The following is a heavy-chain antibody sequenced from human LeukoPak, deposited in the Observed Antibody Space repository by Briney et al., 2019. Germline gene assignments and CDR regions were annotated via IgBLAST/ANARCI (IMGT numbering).Heavy chain of an antibody. J-gene: IGHJ4*02. D-gene: IGHD3-3*01. CDR3: VRDRDFRIDY. CDR1: GFTSSDYF. CDR2: IKSDGITT. V-gene: IGHV3-74*01. Sequence: GGSLRLSCAVSGFTSSDYFMHWVRQAPGKGLVWVSRIKSDGITTSYADSVRGRFTISRDNAKNTLYLQMNSLGAEDTAVYYCVRDRDFRIDYWGQGTLVTVSS.